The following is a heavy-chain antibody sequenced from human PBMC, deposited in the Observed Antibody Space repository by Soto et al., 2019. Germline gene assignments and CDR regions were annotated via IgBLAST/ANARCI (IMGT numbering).Heavy chain of an antibody. J-gene: IGHJ5*02. CDR3: ARDRHSSSWNRVTPGLAEGWFDP. D-gene: IGHD6-13*01. Sequence: GASVKVSCKASGYTFTSYYMHWVRQAPGQGLEWMGIINPSGGSTSYAQKFQGRVTMTRDTSTSTVYMELSSLRSEDTAVYYCARDRHSSSWNRVTPGLAEGWFDPWGQGTLVTVS. V-gene: IGHV1-46*01. CDR1: GYTFTSYY. CDR2: INPSGGST.